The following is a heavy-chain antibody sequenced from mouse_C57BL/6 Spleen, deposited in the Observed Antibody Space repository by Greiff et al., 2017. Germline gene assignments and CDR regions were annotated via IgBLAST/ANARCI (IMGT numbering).Heavy chain of an antibody. V-gene: IGHV14-4*01. CDR2: IDPENGDT. J-gene: IGHJ2*01. CDR1: GFNIKDDY. CDR3: TTSALTTVASFDY. Sequence: EVQLQQSGAELVRPGASVKLSCTASGFNIKDDYMHWVKQRPEQGLEWIGWIDPENGDTEYASKFQGKATITADTSSNTAYLQLSSLTSEDTAVYYCTTSALTTVASFDYWGQGTTRTVSS. D-gene: IGHD1-1*01.